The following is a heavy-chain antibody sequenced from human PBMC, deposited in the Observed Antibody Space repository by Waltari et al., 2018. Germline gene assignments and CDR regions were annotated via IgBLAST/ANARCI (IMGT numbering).Heavy chain of an antibody. D-gene: IGHD2-2*01. CDR3: ARGLPVDCSSTSCFHYYMDV. V-gene: IGHV4-34*01. CDR1: GGSFSGYY. Sequence: QVQLQQWGAGLLKPSETLSLTCAVYGGSFSGYYWSWIRQPPGKGMTWIGEINHSGSTNYNPSLKSRVTISVDTSKNQFSLKLSSVTAADTAVYYCARGLPVDCSSTSCFHYYMDVWGKGTTVTISS. CDR2: INHSGST. J-gene: IGHJ6*03.